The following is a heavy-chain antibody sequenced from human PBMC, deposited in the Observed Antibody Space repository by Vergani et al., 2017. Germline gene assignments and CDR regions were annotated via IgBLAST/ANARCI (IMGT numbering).Heavy chain of an antibody. CDR1: GFTFSGSA. Sequence: EVQLVESGGGLVQPGGSLKLSCAASGFTFSGSAMHWVRQASGKGLEWVGRIRSKANSYATAYAASVKGRFTISRDDSKKTAYLQMNSLKTEDTAVYYCTSRVRRQPPVEDWGQGTLVTVSS. J-gene: IGHJ4*02. V-gene: IGHV3-73*01. CDR3: TSRVRRQPPVED. D-gene: IGHD6-13*01. CDR2: IRSKANSYAT.